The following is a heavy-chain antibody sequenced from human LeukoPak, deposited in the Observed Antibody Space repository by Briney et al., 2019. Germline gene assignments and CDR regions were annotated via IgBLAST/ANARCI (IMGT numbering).Heavy chain of an antibody. CDR3: ARDCVSNAYYDFWSGNYYMDV. CDR2: IYYSGST. Sequence: KPSETLSLTCTVSGGSISSSSYYWGWIRQPPGKGLEWIGSIYYSGSTYYNPSLKSRVAISVDTSKNQFSLKLSSVTAADTAVYYCARDCVSNAYYDFWSGNYYMDVWGKGTTVTVSS. V-gene: IGHV4-39*07. CDR1: GGSISSSSYY. D-gene: IGHD3-3*01. J-gene: IGHJ6*03.